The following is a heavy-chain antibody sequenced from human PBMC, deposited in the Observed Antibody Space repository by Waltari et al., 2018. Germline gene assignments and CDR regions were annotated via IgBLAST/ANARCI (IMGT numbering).Heavy chain of an antibody. CDR3: ASDRGRGLYLDS. CDR1: GDSISNNFF. J-gene: IGHJ4*02. D-gene: IGHD2-15*01. CDR2: VHQSGRS. Sequence: QVQLQESGPGLVKPAGTLSPTCTVSGDSISNNFFWSWVRQSPGKGLEWIGQVHQSGRSNYNPSLESRVTVSMDTSKNQFSLRVTSVTAADTAIYYCASDRGRGLYLDSWGQGTLVTVSP. V-gene: IGHV4-4*02.